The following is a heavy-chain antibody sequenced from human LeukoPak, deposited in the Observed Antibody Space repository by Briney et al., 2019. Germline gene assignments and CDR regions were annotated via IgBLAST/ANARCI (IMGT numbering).Heavy chain of an antibody. D-gene: IGHD3-22*01. J-gene: IGHJ4*02. Sequence: QPGRSLRLSCAASGFTFSSYAMHWVRQAPGKGLEWVAVISYDGSNKYYADSVKGRFTFSRDNAQNTLYLQMNSLRAEDTAVYYCARKDSDTSGYFDLDYWGQGTLVTVSS. CDR2: ISYDGSNK. V-gene: IGHV3-30-3*01. CDR3: ARKDSDTSGYFDLDY. CDR1: GFTFSSYA.